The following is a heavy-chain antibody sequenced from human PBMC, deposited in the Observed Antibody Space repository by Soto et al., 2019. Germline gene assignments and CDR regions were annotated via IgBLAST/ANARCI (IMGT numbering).Heavy chain of an antibody. V-gene: IGHV1-18*01. Sequence: GXAVKVASKASGCPLTSYGSSWGRQSPGQGLEWMGWISAYNGNTNYAQKLQGRVTMTTDTSTSTAYMELRSLRSDDTAVYYCARDGETATMTSLFGYCGQRTLVTVSS. J-gene: IGHJ4*02. CDR1: GCPLTSYG. CDR2: ISAYNGNT. D-gene: IGHD6-25*01. CDR3: ARDGETATMTSLFGY.